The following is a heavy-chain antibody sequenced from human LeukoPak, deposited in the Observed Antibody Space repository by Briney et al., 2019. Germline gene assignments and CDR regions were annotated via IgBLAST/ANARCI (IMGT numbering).Heavy chain of an antibody. J-gene: IGHJ4*02. D-gene: IGHD3-10*01. V-gene: IGHV3-53*01. Sequence: GGSLRLSCAASGFTVSSNYMSWVRQGPGKGLEWVSVIYSGSSTYYADSVKGRFAISRDNSKNTLYLQMNSLRAEDTAVYYCARERGVGGSGTLDYWGQGTLVAVSS. CDR2: IYSGSST. CDR3: ARERGVGGSGTLDY. CDR1: GFTVSSNY.